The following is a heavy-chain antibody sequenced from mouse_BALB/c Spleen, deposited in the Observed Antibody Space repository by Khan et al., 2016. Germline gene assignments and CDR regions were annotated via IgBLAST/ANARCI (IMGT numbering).Heavy chain of an antibody. CDR3: ARSYYGYFAMDY. CDR1: GYTFTDYY. V-gene: IGHV1-77*01. J-gene: IGHJ4*01. Sequence: QVQLQQSGTELPRPGASVKLSCKASGYTFTDYYLHWVKQRPGQGLEWIGEISPGSGSTYYNEKFKGKASLTADTSSSTAYMQLSSLTSEDSAVYCCARSYYGYFAMDYWGHGASVTVSS. CDR2: ISPGSGST. D-gene: IGHD1-2*01.